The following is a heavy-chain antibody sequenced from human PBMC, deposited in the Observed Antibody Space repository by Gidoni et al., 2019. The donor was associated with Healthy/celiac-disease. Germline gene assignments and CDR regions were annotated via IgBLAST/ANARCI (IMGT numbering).Heavy chain of an antibody. CDR1: GGSFSGYY. J-gene: IGHJ4*02. V-gene: IGHV4-34*01. Sequence: QVPLQHWRAGLLTPSETLSLTCAVYGGSFSGYYLSWTRQPPGKGLEWIGAINHSGSTNYNPSLKSRVTISVDTSKNQFSLKLSSVTAADTAVYYCARGSYYYGSGSYNWGQGTLVTVSS. CDR3: ARGSYYYGSGSYN. D-gene: IGHD3-10*01. CDR2: INHSGST.